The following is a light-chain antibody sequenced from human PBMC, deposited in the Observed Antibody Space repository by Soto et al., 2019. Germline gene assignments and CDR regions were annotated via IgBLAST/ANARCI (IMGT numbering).Light chain of an antibody. V-gene: IGLV2-14*01. Sequence: QSVLTQPASVSGSPGQSITLSCTGTSSDVGGYKYVSWYQQHPGKAPKLMIYEVSNRPSGVSNRFSGSKSGNTASLTISGLQAEDEADYYCCSYAGRYTYVFGTGTKVTVL. CDR2: EVS. J-gene: IGLJ1*01. CDR1: SSDVGGYKY. CDR3: CSYAGRYTYV.